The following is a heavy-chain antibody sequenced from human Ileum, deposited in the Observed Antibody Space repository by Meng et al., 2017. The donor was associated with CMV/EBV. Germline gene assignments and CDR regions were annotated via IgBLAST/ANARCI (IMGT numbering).Heavy chain of an antibody. J-gene: IGHJ4*02. D-gene: IGHD3-22*01. CDR3: ARDRGYDNSGYYYFDY. CDR1: GFTFSSYA. CDR2: ISTNGGNT. V-gene: IGHV3-64*02. Sequence: GESLKISCAASGFTFSSYAMHWVRQAPGKGLEYVSAISTNGGNTYYADSVKGRFTISRDNSKNTLFLQMSSLRAEDMAVYYCARDRGYDNSGYYYFDYWGQGTLVTVPQ.